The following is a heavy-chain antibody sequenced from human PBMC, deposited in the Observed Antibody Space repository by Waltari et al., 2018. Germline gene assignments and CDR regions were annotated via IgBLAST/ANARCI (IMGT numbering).Heavy chain of an antibody. D-gene: IGHD4-17*01. CDR3: ARERRNGDRSFDY. Sequence: QVQLQQWGAGLLKPSETLSLTCAVYGGSFSGYYWSWIRQPPGKGLEWIGEINHSGSTNCNPSLKSRVTISIDTSKNQFSLKRSYVTAADTAVYYGARERRNGDRSFDYWGQGTLVTVSS. V-gene: IGHV4-34*01. J-gene: IGHJ4*02. CDR2: INHSGST. CDR1: GGSFSGYY.